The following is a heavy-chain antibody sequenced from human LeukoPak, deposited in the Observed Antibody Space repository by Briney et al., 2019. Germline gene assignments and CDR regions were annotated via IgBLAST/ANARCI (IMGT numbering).Heavy chain of an antibody. CDR1: GGTFSGYA. CDR3: ARGITIFGVVDYFDY. D-gene: IGHD3-3*01. V-gene: IGHV1-69*05. Sequence: SVKVSCKASGGTFSGYAISWVRQAPGQGLEWMGRIIPIFGTANYAQKFQGRVTITTDESTSTAYMELSSLRSEDAAVYYCARGITIFGVVDYFDYWGQGALVTVSS. J-gene: IGHJ4*02. CDR2: IIPIFGTA.